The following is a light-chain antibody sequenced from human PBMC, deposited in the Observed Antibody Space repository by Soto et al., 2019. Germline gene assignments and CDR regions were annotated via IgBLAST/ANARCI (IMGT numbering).Light chain of an antibody. Sequence: QSVLTQPPSVSGAPGQRVTISCTGSSSNIGAGYDVHWYQQLPGTAPKLLIYGNSNRPSGVPDRFSGSKSGTSASLAITGLQAEDEADYYCQSYDSSVVFGGGNKLTVL. CDR2: GNS. J-gene: IGLJ2*01. CDR3: QSYDSSVV. V-gene: IGLV1-40*01. CDR1: SSNIGAGYD.